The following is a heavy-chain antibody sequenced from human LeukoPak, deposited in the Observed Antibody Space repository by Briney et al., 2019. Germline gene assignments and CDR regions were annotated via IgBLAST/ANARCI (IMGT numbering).Heavy chain of an antibody. V-gene: IGHV3-23*01. Sequence: GSLRLSCAASGFPFSSYSMNWVRQAPGKGLEWVSAISGSGGSTYYADSVKGRFTISRDNSKNTLYLQMNSLRAEDAAVYYCAKTVKYSSGWYYDYWGQGTLVTVSS. CDR3: AKTVKYSSGWYYDY. J-gene: IGHJ4*02. CDR2: ISGSGGST. D-gene: IGHD6-19*01. CDR1: GFPFSSYS.